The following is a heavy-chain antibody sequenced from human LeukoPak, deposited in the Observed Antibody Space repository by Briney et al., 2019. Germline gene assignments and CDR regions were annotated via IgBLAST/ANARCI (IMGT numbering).Heavy chain of an antibody. V-gene: IGHV4-59*01. Sequence: SETLPLTCSVSGGSISTYYWSWMRQSPEKGLEWIAHIYNSGANTNYNPPLKSRLTITMDNPKNAFSLQLSSVTAADTAVYYCARSLRDVYNNHVPYAINVWGQGKKVTVSP. CDR3: ARSLRDVYNNHVPYAINV. CDR2: IYNSGANT. CDR1: GGSISTYY. D-gene: IGHD5-24*01. J-gene: IGHJ3*01.